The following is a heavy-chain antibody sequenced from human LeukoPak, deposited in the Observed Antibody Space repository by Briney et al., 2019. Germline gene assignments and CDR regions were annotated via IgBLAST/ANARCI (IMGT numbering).Heavy chain of an antibody. V-gene: IGHV3-23*01. J-gene: IGHJ4*02. CDR2: ISESADST. CDR3: ARAQEDSWSRY. D-gene: IGHD6-13*01. CDR1: GFTFSSYA. Sequence: GGSLRLSCAASGFTFSSYAMSWVRQAPGKGLEWVSAISESADSTYHADSVKGRFTISRDNSKNTVSLQMNSLRADDTAIYYCARAQEDSWSRYWGQGTLVTVSS.